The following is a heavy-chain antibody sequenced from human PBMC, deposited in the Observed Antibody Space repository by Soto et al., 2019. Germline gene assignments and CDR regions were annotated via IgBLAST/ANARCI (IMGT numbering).Heavy chain of an antibody. CDR2: ISYDGRYK. V-gene: IGHV3-30*18. J-gene: IGHJ4*02. Sequence: QVQLVESGGGVVQPGRSLRVSCAASGFTFSHYGIHWVRQAPGKGLEWVSAISYDGRYKYYADSVKGRFTISRDNFNNPLYLQLNSLRAEDTAVYYCAKGQYCSGGSCYFNPSDHWGQGTPVTVSS. CDR3: AKGQYCSGGSCYFNPSDH. CDR1: GFTFSHYG. D-gene: IGHD2-15*01.